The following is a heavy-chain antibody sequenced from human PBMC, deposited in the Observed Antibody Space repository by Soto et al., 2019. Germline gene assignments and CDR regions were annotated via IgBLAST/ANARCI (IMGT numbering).Heavy chain of an antibody. J-gene: IGHJ5*02. V-gene: IGHV3-30-3*01. Sequence: GGSLRLSCAASGFTFSSYAMHWVRQAPGKGLEWVAVISYDGSNKYYADSVKGRFTISRDNSKNTLYLQMNSLRAEDTAVYYCARGLSNYDFWSGYYPGWFDPWGQGTLVTVSS. D-gene: IGHD3-3*01. CDR3: ARGLSNYDFWSGYYPGWFDP. CDR2: ISYDGSNK. CDR1: GFTFSSYA.